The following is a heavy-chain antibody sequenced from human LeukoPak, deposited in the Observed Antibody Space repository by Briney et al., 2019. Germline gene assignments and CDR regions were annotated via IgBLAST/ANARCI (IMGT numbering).Heavy chain of an antibody. CDR2: ISSSGSTI. V-gene: IGHV3-11*01. CDR1: GFTFSDYY. J-gene: IGHJ4*02. Sequence: KPGGSLRLSCAASGFTFSDYYMSWIRQAPGKGLGWVSYISSSGSTIYYADSVKGRFTISRDNAKNSLYLQMNSLRAEDTAVYYCAREYYDFWSGYYTEGYWGQGTLVTVSS. CDR3: AREYYDFWSGYYTEGY. D-gene: IGHD3-3*01.